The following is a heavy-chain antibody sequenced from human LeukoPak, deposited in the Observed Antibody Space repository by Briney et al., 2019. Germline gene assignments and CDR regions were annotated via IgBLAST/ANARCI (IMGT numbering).Heavy chain of an antibody. CDR2: IYYSGST. CDR1: GGSISSGGYY. CDR3: ARVSGDFWSGYYLFDY. Sequence: QPSETLSLTCTVSGGSISSGGYYWSWIRQHPGKGLEWIGYIYYSGSTHYNPSLKSRVTISVDTSKNQFSLKLSSVTAADTAVYYCARVSGDFWSGYYLFDYWGQGTLVTVSS. D-gene: IGHD3-3*01. J-gene: IGHJ4*02. V-gene: IGHV4-31*03.